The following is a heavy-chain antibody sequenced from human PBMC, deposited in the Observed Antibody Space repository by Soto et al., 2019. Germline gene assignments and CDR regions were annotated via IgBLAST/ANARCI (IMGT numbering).Heavy chain of an antibody. J-gene: IGHJ5*02. CDR2: IFYTGTT. Sequence: SETLSLTCSVSGGSINYNSYYWGWIRQPPGKGLEWVGGIFYTGTTYYSPSLEDRVTISVDTSKNSFSLNLTSVTAADTAVYFCARLVVVAPVANAWGQGTLVTVSS. D-gene: IGHD2-2*01. V-gene: IGHV4-39*02. CDR1: GGSINYNSYY. CDR3: ARLVVVAPVANA.